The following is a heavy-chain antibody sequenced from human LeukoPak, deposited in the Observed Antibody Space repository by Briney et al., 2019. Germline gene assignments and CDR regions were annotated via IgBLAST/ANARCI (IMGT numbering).Heavy chain of an antibody. Sequence: SETLSLTCAVYGGSFSGYYWSWIRQPPGKGLEWIGEINHSGSTNYNPSLKSRVTISVDTSKNQFSLKLSSVTAADTAVYYCARGGARAPSDYPYYYYYYGMDVWGQGTTVTVSS. V-gene: IGHV4-34*01. J-gene: IGHJ6*02. CDR1: GGSFSGYY. CDR2: INHSGST. CDR3: ARGGARAPSDYPYYYYYYGMDV. D-gene: IGHD4-11*01.